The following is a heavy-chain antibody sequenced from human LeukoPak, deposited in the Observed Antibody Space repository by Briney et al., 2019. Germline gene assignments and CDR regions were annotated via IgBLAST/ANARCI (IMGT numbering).Heavy chain of an antibody. CDR2: ISYDGS. CDR1: GFTFSSHS. J-gene: IGHJ4*02. Sequence: PGRSLRLSCAASGFTFSSHSVHWVRQAPGKGLEWVAVISYDGSNEYDGSHKYYAGSVKGRFTISRDNSNNTVYLQMNSLRAEDTAVYYCAKDRYSYGYGWYFDYWGQGTLVTVSS. D-gene: IGHD5-18*01. V-gene: IGHV3-30*04. CDR3: AKDRYSYGYGWYFDY.